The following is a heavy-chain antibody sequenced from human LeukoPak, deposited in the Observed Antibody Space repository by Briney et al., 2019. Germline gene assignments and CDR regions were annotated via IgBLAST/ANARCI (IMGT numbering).Heavy chain of an antibody. D-gene: IGHD3-10*01. CDR1: GGTFSSYA. J-gene: IGHJ6*03. Sequence: ASVTVSCKASGGTFSSYAISWVRQAPGQGLEWMGGIIPIFGTANYAQKFQGRVTITTDESTSTAYMELSSLRSEDTAVYYCARNEYYYGSGRGYYYYMDVWGKGTTVTVSS. CDR3: ARNEYYYGSGRGYYYYMDV. V-gene: IGHV1-69*05. CDR2: IIPIFGTA.